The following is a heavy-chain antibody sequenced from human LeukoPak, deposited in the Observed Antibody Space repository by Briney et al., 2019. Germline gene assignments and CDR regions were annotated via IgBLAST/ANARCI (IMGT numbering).Heavy chain of an antibody. CDR2: IDSAGNRI. D-gene: IGHD1-26*01. Sequence: GSLRLSCAGSGFTFSNFWIHWVRQVPGKGLLWVSRIDSAGNRIVYADSVKGRFTISRDNAKNTVYLQMNSLRPEDTAVYYCVADSGNRSGGDYWGQGTLVTVSS. J-gene: IGHJ4*02. CDR3: VADSGNRSGGDY. V-gene: IGHV3-74*01. CDR1: GFTFSNFW.